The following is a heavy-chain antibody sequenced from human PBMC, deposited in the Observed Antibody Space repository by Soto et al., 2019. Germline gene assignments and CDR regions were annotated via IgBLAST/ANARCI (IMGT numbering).Heavy chain of an antibody. CDR2: ISGSGGST. CDR1: GFTFSSYA. V-gene: IGHV3-23*01. J-gene: IGHJ5*02. D-gene: IGHD3-22*01. Sequence: EVQLLESGGGLVQPGGSLRLSCAASGFTFSSYAMSWVRQAPGKGLEWVSAISGSGGSTYYADSVKGRFTISRDNSKNTLYRQMNSLRAEDTAVYYCAKRPHTMIVVVDAWFDPWGQGTLVTVSS. CDR3: AKRPHTMIVVVDAWFDP.